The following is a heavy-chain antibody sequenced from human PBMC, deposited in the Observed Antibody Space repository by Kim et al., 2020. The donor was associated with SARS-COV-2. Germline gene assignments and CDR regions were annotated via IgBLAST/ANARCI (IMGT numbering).Heavy chain of an antibody. CDR1: GFTFNLYW. CDR2: IQSDGSSP. V-gene: IGHV3-74*01. J-gene: IGHJ4*02. Sequence: GGSLRLSCAASGFTFNLYWMHWIRQAPGKGLVWVSRIQSDGSSPDYADSVKGRFTISRDNAKNIVYLQMNSLRVEDTAVYYCVRGLELVNPWGQGTRVTVSS. D-gene: IGHD1-26*01. CDR3: VRGLELVNP.